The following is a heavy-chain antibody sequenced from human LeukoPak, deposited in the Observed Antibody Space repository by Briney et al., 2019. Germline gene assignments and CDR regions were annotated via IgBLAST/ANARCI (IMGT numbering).Heavy chain of an antibody. V-gene: IGHV4-39*01. CDR2: SYYSGST. CDR3: ARHLGYCSCTSCSRPDWFDP. Sequence: PSETLSLTCTVSGGSISSSSYYWGWIRQPPGKGLEWIGSSYYSGSTYYNPSLKSRVTISVDTSKNQFSLKLSSVTAADTAVYYCARHLGYCSCTSCSRPDWFDPWGQGTLVIVSS. CDR1: GGSISSSSYY. D-gene: IGHD2-2*01. J-gene: IGHJ5*02.